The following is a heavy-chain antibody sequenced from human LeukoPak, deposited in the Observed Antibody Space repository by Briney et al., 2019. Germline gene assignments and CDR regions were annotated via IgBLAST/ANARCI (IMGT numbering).Heavy chain of an antibody. CDR1: GYTFTSYD. CDR3: ASNPIYGSSSGFDY. D-gene: IGHD6-6*01. V-gene: IGHV1-8*01. Sequence: ASVKVSCKASGYTFTSYDINWVRQATEQGLEWMGWMNPNSGNTGYAQKFQGRVTMTRNTSISTAYMELSSLRSEDTAVYYCASNPIYGSSSGFDYWGQGTLVTVSS. CDR2: MNPNSGNT. J-gene: IGHJ4*02.